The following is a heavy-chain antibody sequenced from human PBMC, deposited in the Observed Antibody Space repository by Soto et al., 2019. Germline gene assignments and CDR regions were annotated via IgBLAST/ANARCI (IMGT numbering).Heavy chain of an antibody. J-gene: IGHJ5*02. Sequence: ASVKVSCKASGYTFTSYGISWVRQAPGQGLEWMGWISAYNGNTNYAQKLQGRVTMTTDTSTSTAYMELRSLRSDDTAVYYCARGLRIAVAGRHNWFDPWGQGTLVTVSS. D-gene: IGHD6-19*01. CDR2: ISAYNGNT. V-gene: IGHV1-18*01. CDR3: ARGLRIAVAGRHNWFDP. CDR1: GYTFTSYG.